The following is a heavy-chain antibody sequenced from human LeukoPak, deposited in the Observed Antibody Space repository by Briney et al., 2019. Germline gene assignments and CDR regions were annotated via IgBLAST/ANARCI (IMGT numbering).Heavy chain of an antibody. D-gene: IGHD3-10*01. Sequence: SETLSLTCTVSGGSVSSGSYYWSWIRQPTGKGLEWIGYIYYSGSTNYNPSLKSRVTISVDTSKNQFSLKLSSVTAADTAVYYCASSSRGRPSLWFGEFEGFDYWGQGTLVTVSS. J-gene: IGHJ4*02. V-gene: IGHV4-61*01. CDR1: GGSVSSGSYY. CDR2: IYYSGST. CDR3: ASSSRGRPSLWFGEFEGFDY.